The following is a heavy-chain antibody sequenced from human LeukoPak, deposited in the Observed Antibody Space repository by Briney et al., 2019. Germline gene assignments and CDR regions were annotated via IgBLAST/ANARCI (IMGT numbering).Heavy chain of an antibody. J-gene: IGHJ6*02. D-gene: IGHD1-26*01. CDR2: IIPILGIA. Sequence: SVTVSCKTSGYTFTDYYMHWVRQAPGQGLEWMGWIIPILGIANYAQKFQGRVTITAGKSTSTAYMELSSLRSEDTAVYYCARGSGIGIVGASTAYYYGMDVWGQGTTVTVSS. V-gene: IGHV1-69*10. CDR1: GYTFTDYY. CDR3: ARGSGIGIVGASTAYYYGMDV.